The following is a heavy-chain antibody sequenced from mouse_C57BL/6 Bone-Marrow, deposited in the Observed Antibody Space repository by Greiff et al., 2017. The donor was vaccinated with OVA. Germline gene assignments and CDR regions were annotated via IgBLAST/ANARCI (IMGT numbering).Heavy chain of an antibody. CDR1: GYTFTSYW. CDR2: LTPSNGGT. Sequence: LQQPGPELVKPGASVKLSCKASGYTFTSYWMHWVKQRPGQGLEWIGNLTPSNGGTNYNAKFKRKATLTVDKASSTAYMQLSSLASEDSAVYYCLDSSGYGADWGQGTLVTVSA. CDR3: LDSSGYGAD. D-gene: IGHD3-2*02. V-gene: IGHV1-53*01. J-gene: IGHJ3*01.